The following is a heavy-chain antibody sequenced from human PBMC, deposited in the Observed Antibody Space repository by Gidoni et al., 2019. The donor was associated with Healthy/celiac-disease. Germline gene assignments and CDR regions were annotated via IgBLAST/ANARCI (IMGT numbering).Heavy chain of an antibody. CDR1: GFTFSSCG. CDR3: ARGGSGVTRDYYYGMDV. CDR2: IWYDGSNK. Sequence: QVQLVESGGGVDQPGRSLRLACAASGFTFSSCGMHWVRQAPGNGLECVAVIWYDGSNKYSADSVKGRFTISRDKSKNTLYLQMHSLRAADTAVYYCARGGSGVTRDYYYGMDVWGQVTTVTVSS. D-gene: IGHD2-15*01. J-gene: IGHJ6*02. V-gene: IGHV3-33*01.